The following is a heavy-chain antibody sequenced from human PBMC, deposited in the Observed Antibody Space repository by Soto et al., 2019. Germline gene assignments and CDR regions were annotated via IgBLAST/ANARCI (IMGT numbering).Heavy chain of an antibody. J-gene: IGHJ3*02. CDR3: AASIAVAGLFSPEYYYDSSGYYYDAFDI. Sequence: GASVKVSCKASGGTFSSYAISWVRQAPGQGLEWMGGIIPIFGTANYAQKFQGRVTITANESTSTAYMELSSLRSEDTAVYYCAASIAVAGLFSPEYYYDSSGYYYDAFDIWGQGTMVTVSS. V-gene: IGHV1-69*13. D-gene: IGHD3-22*01. CDR2: IIPIFGTA. CDR1: GGTFSSYA.